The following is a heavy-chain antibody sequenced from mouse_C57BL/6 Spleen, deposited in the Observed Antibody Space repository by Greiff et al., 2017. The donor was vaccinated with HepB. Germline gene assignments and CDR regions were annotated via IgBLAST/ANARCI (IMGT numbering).Heavy chain of an antibody. Sequence: EVQLVESGPGLVKPSQSLSLTCSVTGYSITSGYYWNWIRQFPGNKLEWMGYISYDGSNNYNPSLKNRISITRDTSKNQFFLKLNSVTTEDTATYYCARESSYYYGSSPWYFDVWGTGTTVTVSS. CDR1: GYSITSGYY. CDR2: ISYDGSN. CDR3: ARESSYYYGSSPWYFDV. D-gene: IGHD1-1*01. J-gene: IGHJ1*03. V-gene: IGHV3-6*01.